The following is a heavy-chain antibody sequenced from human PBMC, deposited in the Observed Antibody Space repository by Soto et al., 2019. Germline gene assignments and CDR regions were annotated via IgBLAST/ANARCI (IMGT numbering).Heavy chain of an antibody. CDR2: IKGDGSGT. CDR3: AREDTVATLRF. D-gene: IGHD2-21*02. V-gene: IGHV3-7*03. CDR1: GFTFSSYW. J-gene: IGHJ4*02. Sequence: EVQLVESGGGLVQPGGSLRLSCAASGFTFSSYWMSWVRQAPGKGLEWVANIKGDGSGTYYVDSMRGRFTISRDNAKNSLYLQMNTLRAEDTAVYFCAREDTVATLRFWGQGTLLTVSS.